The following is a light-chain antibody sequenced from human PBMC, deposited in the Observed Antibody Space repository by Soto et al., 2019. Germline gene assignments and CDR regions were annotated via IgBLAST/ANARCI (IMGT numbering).Light chain of an antibody. V-gene: IGKV3-20*01. Sequence: EFVLTHSPATLSFSPGERPTPSCRPSQSFSASSLAGYHQKPGQAPRLLIYGASSRATGIPDRFSGSGSGTDFTLTISRLEPEDFAVYYCQQYGSSPPFTFGGGTKVEIK. J-gene: IGKJ4*01. CDR3: QQYGSSPPFT. CDR1: QSFSASS. CDR2: GAS.